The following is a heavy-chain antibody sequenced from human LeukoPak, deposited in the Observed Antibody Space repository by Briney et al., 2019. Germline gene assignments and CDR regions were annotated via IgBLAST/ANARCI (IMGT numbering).Heavy chain of an antibody. CDR1: GFSLSDYW. CDR2: IKPDASDK. J-gene: IGHJ4*02. CDR3: ARGGGNFDS. D-gene: IGHD2-15*01. V-gene: IGHV3-7*01. Sequence: LPGGSLRLSCAASGFSLSDYWMSWVRQAPGAGLEWVATIKPDASDKYYVDSVKGRFTISRDNAKNSLYLQMNSLRAEDTAIYYCARGGGNFDSWGQGSLVTVSS.